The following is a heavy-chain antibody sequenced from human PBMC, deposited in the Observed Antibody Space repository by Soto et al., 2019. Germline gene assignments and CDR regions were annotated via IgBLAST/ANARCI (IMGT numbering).Heavy chain of an antibody. D-gene: IGHD2-2*01. V-gene: IGHV1-3*01. J-gene: IGHJ4*02. CDR3: AREEVADCSSTSCEAFDY. Sequence: ASVKVSCKASGYTFTSYAMHWVRQAPGQRLEWMGWINAGNGNTKYSQKFQGRVTMTRDTSASTAYMELRSLRSDDTAVYYCAREEVADCSSTSCEAFDYWGQGTLVTVSS. CDR2: INAGNGNT. CDR1: GYTFTSYA.